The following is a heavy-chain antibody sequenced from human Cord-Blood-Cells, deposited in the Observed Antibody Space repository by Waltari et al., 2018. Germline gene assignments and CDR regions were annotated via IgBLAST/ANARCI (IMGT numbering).Heavy chain of an antibody. CDR3: ARVARYCTGGVCYWYFDL. Sequence: QVQLVQSGAEVKKPGASVKVSCKASGSTFTGHYMHRVRHAPGQGLDWMGRINPNSGGTNYAQKFQGRVTMTRDTSISTAYMGLSRLRSDDTAVYYCARVARYCTGGVCYWYFDLWGRGTLVTVSS. CDR1: GSTFTGHY. J-gene: IGHJ2*01. V-gene: IGHV1-2*06. CDR2: INPNSGGT. D-gene: IGHD2-8*02.